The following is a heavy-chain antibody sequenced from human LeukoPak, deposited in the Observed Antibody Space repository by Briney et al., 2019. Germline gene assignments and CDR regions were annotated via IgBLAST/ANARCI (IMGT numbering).Heavy chain of an antibody. D-gene: IGHD1-26*01. Sequence: GGSLRLSCAASGFTFSSYWMHWVRQAPGKGLVWVSRINSDGSSTSYADSVKGRFTISRDNAKNTLYLQMNSLRAEDTAVYYCARWELLDLRAYYYCGMDVWGQGTTVTVSS. CDR1: GFTFSSYW. V-gene: IGHV3-74*01. CDR3: ARWELLDLRAYYYCGMDV. J-gene: IGHJ6*02. CDR2: INSDGSST.